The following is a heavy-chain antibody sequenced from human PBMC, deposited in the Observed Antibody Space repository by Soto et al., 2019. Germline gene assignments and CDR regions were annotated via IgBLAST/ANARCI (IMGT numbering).Heavy chain of an antibody. J-gene: IGHJ3*02. CDR2: IIPFFGTP. CDR3: AKHCGGDCSNGFDI. D-gene: IGHD2-21*02. Sequence: ASVKVSCKAAGGTFSRHAISWVRQAPGQGLEWMGGIIPFFGTPNYAQSFQGRVTMTRDTSTRTVYVELSSLRSEDTAVYYCAKHCGGDCSNGFDIWGQGTKVTVSS. V-gene: IGHV1-69*05. CDR1: GGTFSRHA.